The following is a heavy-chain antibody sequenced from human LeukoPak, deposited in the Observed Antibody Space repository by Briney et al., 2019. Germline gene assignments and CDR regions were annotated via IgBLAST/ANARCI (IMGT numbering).Heavy chain of an antibody. Sequence: GGSLRLSCAASGFTFSSYAMSWVRQAPGKGLEWVSAISGSGGSTYYADSVKGRFTISRDNSKNTLYLQMNSLRAEDTAVYYCARVGQGSGYYYDWYYFDYWGQGTLVTVSP. V-gene: IGHV3-23*01. CDR3: ARVGQGSGYYYDWYYFDY. CDR2: ISGSGGST. CDR1: GFTFSSYA. J-gene: IGHJ4*02. D-gene: IGHD3-22*01.